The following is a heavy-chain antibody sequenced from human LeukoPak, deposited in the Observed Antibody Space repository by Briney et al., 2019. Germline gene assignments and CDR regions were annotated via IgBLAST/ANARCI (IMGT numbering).Heavy chain of an antibody. Sequence: PGGSLRLSCTVSGFTVSTNSMSWVRQAPGKGLEWVSFIYSDNTHYSDSVKGRFTISRDNSKNTVYLQMNSLRVEDTAVYYCATYLGVTAAFDIWGLGTTVTVSP. V-gene: IGHV3-53*01. D-gene: IGHD3-10*01. J-gene: IGHJ3*02. CDR3: ATYLGVTAAFDI. CDR2: IYSDNT. CDR1: GFTVSTNS.